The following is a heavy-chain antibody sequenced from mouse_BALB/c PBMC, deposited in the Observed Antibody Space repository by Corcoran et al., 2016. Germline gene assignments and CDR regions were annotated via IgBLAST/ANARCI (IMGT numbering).Heavy chain of an antibody. D-gene: IGHD2-1*01. CDR2: INPYTGEP. J-gene: IGHJ1*01. Sequence: QNQLVQAGPELKKPGETDKISCKATGYTFTNYGMNWVKQAPGKGLKWMGWINPYTGEPTYADDFKGRFAFSLETSASTAYLQINNLKNEDMATYFCASMVTTYCDVWGAGTTVTVSS. V-gene: IGHV9-1*02. CDR3: ASMVTTYCDV. CDR1: GYTFTNYG.